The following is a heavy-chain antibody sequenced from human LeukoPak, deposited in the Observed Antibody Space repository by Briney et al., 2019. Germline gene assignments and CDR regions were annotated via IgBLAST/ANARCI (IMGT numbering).Heavy chain of an antibody. CDR1: GFTFSSYW. Sequence: GGSLRLSCAASGFTFSSYWMHWVRQVPGKGLVWVARINPGGSSITYADSVKGRFTISRDNAKNTLYLQMDSLRAEDTGVYYCASSNQADDYWGQGTLVAVSS. CDR3: ASSNQADDY. J-gene: IGHJ4*02. CDR2: INPGGSSI. V-gene: IGHV3-74*01. D-gene: IGHD1-14*01.